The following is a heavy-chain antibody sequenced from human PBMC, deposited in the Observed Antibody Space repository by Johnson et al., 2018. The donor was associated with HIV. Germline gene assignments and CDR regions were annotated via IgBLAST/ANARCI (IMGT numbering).Heavy chain of an antibody. CDR2: ISYDGSNK. Sequence: QVQLVESGGGVVQPGGSLRLSCAASGFTFSSYGMHWVRQAPGKGLEWVAFISYDGSNKYCADSVKGRFTISRDNAKNSLYLQMNSLRAEDTAVYYCARGTWEEPHSFDMWGQGTMVTVSS. CDR3: ARGTWEEPHSFDM. J-gene: IGHJ3*02. CDR1: GFTFSSYG. D-gene: IGHD1-1*01. V-gene: IGHV3-30*19.